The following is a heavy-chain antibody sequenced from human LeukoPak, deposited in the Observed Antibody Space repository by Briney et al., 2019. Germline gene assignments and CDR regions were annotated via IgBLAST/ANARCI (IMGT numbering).Heavy chain of an antibody. Sequence: GSLRLSCAASGFTFSSYAMSWVRQAPGKGLEWIGEINHSGSTNYNPSLKSRVTISVDTSKNQFSLKLSSVTAADTAVYYCARGPYYDSSGYYTDYWGQGTLVTVSS. CDR2: INHSGST. CDR1: GFTFSSYA. J-gene: IGHJ4*02. V-gene: IGHV4-34*01. D-gene: IGHD3-22*01. CDR3: ARGPYYDSSGYYTDY.